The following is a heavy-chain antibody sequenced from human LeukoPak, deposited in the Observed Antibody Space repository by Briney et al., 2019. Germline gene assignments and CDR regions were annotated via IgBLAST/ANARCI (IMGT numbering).Heavy chain of an antibody. CDR2: ISGSGGST. CDR1: GFTFSSYA. V-gene: IGHV3-23*01. J-gene: IGHJ4*02. Sequence: GGSLRLSCAASGFTFSSYAMSWVRQAPGKGLEWVSAISGSGGSTYYADSVKGGFTISRDNSKNTLYLQMNSLRAEDTAVYYCAKDAICSSTSCYVDYWGQGTLVTVSS. D-gene: IGHD2-2*01. CDR3: AKDAICSSTSCYVDY.